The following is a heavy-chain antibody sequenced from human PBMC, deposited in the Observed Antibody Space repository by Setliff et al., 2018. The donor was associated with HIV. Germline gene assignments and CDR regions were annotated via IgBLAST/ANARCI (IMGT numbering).Heavy chain of an antibody. Sequence: SETLSLTCVISGGSMGSHYWSWIRQSPGKGLEWIGSIDYSGRTDKKTSLKSRLRMSIDTSKNQFYVNLFSVTSADTAVYYCARQQHSSDLKIWNYWGQGTLVTVSS. J-gene: IGHJ4*02. CDR3: ARQQHSSDLKIWNY. V-gene: IGHV4-59*11. CDR2: IDYSGRT. D-gene: IGHD6-13*01. CDR1: GGSMGSHY.